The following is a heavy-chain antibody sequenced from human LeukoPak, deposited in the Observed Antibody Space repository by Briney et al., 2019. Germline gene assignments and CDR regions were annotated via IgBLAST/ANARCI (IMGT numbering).Heavy chain of an antibody. V-gene: IGHV1-2*02. CDR3: ATGRAGDYFDY. Sequence: ASVKVSCKASGYTFTGQSMHWVRQAPGQGLEWMGWINPKTGGINYVQSFQGRVTMTRDTSISTAYMELSRLRSDDTAVYYCATGRAGDYFDYWGQGTLVTVSS. J-gene: IGHJ4*02. CDR1: GYTFTGQS. CDR2: INPKTGGI.